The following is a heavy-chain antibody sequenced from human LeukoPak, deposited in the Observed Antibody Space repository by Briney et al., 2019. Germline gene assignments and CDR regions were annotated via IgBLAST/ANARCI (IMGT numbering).Heavy chain of an antibody. Sequence: PSETLSLTCAVYGGSFRGYYWSWIRQPPGKGLEWIGEINHSGSTNYNPSLKSRVTISVDTSKNQFSLKLSSVTAADTAVYYCARVTAILLWFGEQENWFDPWGQGTLVTVSS. V-gene: IGHV4-34*01. CDR1: GGSFRGYY. CDR2: INHSGST. CDR3: ARVTAILLWFGEQENWFDP. J-gene: IGHJ5*02. D-gene: IGHD3-10*01.